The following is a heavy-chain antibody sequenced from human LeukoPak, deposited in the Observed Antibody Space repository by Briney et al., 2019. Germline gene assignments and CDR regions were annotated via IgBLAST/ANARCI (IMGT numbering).Heavy chain of an antibody. CDR1: GGSISNNY. CDR3: ARDNSGWLVNFDY. V-gene: IGHV4-59*01. Sequence: SETLSLTCTVSGGSISNNYWSWIRQPPGKGLEWIGYISYSGSTNYNPSLKSRVTISVDTSKNQFSLKLRSVTAADTAVYYCARDNSGWLVNFDYWGQGTLVTVSS. J-gene: IGHJ4*02. D-gene: IGHD6-19*01. CDR2: ISYSGST.